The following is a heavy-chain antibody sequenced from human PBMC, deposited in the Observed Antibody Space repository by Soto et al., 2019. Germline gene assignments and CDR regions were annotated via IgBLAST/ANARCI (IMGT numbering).Heavy chain of an antibody. Sequence: SETLSLTCTVSGGSISSSSYYWGWIRQPPGKGLEWIGSIYYSGSTYYNPSLKSRVTISVDTSKNQFSLKLGSVTAADTAVYYCARHESSRSRRNIILGYCSSTSCLGYFDYWGQGTLVTVSS. J-gene: IGHJ4*02. CDR3: ARHESSRSRRNIILGYCSSTSCLGYFDY. D-gene: IGHD2-2*01. CDR1: GGSISSSSYY. CDR2: IYYSGST. V-gene: IGHV4-39*01.